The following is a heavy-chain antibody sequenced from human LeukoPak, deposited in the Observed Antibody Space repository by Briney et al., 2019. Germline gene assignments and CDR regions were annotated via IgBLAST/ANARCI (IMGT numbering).Heavy chain of an antibody. Sequence: PGGSLRLSCAACGFTFSDYYMSWVRQAPGKGLEWVGFIRSKAYGVTTEHAASVKGRFTISRDDSKSIDYLQMNSLKTEDTAVYYCSRADYYGSGSPISLDVWGKGTTVTVSS. D-gene: IGHD3-10*01. J-gene: IGHJ6*04. CDR3: SRADYYGSGSPISLDV. CDR2: IRSKAYGVTT. CDR1: GFTFSDYY. V-gene: IGHV3-49*04.